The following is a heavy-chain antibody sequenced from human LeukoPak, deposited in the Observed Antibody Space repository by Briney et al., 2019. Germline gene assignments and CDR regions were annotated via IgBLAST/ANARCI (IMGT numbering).Heavy chain of an antibody. V-gene: IGHV4-59*01. CDR1: GGSISSYY. J-gene: IGHJ3*02. Sequence: KSSETLSLTCTVSGGSISSYYWSWIRQPPGKGLEWIGYIYYSGSTNYNPPLKSRVTISVDTSKNQFSLKLSSVTAADTAVYYCAREPPYSSSAFDIWGQGTMVTVSS. CDR2: IYYSGST. CDR3: AREPPYSSSAFDI. D-gene: IGHD6-13*01.